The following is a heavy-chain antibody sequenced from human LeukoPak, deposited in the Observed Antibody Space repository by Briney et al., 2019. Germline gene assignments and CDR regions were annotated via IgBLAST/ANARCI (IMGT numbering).Heavy chain of an antibody. J-gene: IGHJ4*02. CDR3: ARESQNYDFWRGYLYYFDY. V-gene: IGHV4-34*01. D-gene: IGHD3-3*01. Sequence: SETLSLTCAVYGGSFSGYYWSWIRQPPGKGLEWIGEINHSGSTNYNPSLKSRVTISVDTSKNQFSLKLSSVTAADTAVYYCARESQNYDFWRGYLYYFDYWGQGTLVTVSS. CDR2: INHSGST. CDR1: GGSFSGYY.